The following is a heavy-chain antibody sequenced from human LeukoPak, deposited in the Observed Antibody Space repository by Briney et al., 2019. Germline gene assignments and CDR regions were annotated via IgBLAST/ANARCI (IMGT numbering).Heavy chain of an antibody. CDR3: ARGQIVVVPAAISHWFDP. V-gene: IGHV4-31*11. J-gene: IGHJ5*02. Sequence: SQTLSLTCAVSGGSISSGGYYWSWIRQHPGKGLEWIGYIYYSGSTYYNPSLKSRVTISVDTSKNQFSLKLSSVTAADTAVYYCARGQIVVVPAAISHWFDPWGQGTLVTVSS. CDR2: IYYSGST. D-gene: IGHD2-2*01. CDR1: GGSISSGGYY.